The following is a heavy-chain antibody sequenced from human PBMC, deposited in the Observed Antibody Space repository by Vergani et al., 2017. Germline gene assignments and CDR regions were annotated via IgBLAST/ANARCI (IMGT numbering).Heavy chain of an antibody. CDR1: GYTFISFV. Sequence: QVQLVQSGAEVKKPGASVKVSCKASGYTFISFVITWVRQAPGHGLEWMGWISAYNGNTNYAQKLQGRVTMTTDTSTSTAYMELRSLRSEDTAVYYCASPGIAVAGTWFDYWGQGTLVTVSS. J-gene: IGHJ4*02. D-gene: IGHD6-19*01. CDR2: ISAYNGNT. CDR3: ASPGIAVAGTWFDY. V-gene: IGHV1-18*01.